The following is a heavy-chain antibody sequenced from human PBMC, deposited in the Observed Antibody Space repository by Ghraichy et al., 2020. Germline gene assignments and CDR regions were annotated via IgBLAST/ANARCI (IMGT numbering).Heavy chain of an antibody. CDR2: INPNSGGT. Sequence: ASVKVSCKASGYTFTGYYMHWVRQAPGQGLEWMGRINPNSGGTNYAQKFQGRVTMTRDTSISTAYMELSRLRSDDTAVYYCARSVAATPDFDYWGQGTLVTVSS. D-gene: IGHD2-15*01. CDR1: GYTFTGYY. J-gene: IGHJ4*02. V-gene: IGHV1-2*06. CDR3: ARSVAATPDFDY.